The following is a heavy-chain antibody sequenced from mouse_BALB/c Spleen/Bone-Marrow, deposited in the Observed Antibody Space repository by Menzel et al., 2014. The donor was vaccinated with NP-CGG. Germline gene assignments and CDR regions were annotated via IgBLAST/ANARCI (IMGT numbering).Heavy chain of an antibody. V-gene: IGHV1-9*01. D-gene: IGHD1-1*01. CDR1: GYTFSSYW. CDR2: ILPGSGST. CDR3: ARFCYYGSSYYFDY. J-gene: IGHJ2*01. Sequence: QVQLQQSGAELMKPGASVKISCKATGYTFSSYWIEWVKQRPGHGLEWIGEILPGSGSTNYNEKFKGKATFTADTSSNTAYMQLSSLTSEDSAVYYCARFCYYGSSYYFDYWGQGTTLTVSS.